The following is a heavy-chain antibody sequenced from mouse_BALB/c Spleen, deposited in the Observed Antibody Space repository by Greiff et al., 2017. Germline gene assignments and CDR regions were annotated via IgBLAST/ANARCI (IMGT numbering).Heavy chain of an antibody. CDR2: ISSGGGST. D-gene: IGHD1-1*01. Sequence: EVQRVESGGGLVKPGGSLKLSCAASGFAFSSYDMSWVRQTPEKRLEWVAYISSGGGSTYYPDTVKGRFTISRDNAKNTLYLQMSSLKSEDTAMYYCARHPYGGSRYYFDYWGQGTTLTVSS. V-gene: IGHV5-12-1*01. CDR3: ARHPYGGSRYYFDY. J-gene: IGHJ2*01. CDR1: GFAFSSYD.